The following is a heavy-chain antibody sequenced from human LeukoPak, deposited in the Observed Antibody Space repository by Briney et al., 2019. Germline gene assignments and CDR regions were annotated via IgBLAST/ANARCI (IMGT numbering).Heavy chain of an antibody. Sequence: GGSLRLSCVASGFTFGKYWMSWVRQAPGKGLEWVSAISGSGGSTYYADSVKGRFTISRDNSKNTLYLQMNSLRAEDTAVYYCAKEQEDDSSGYFVSVFDIWGQGTMVTVSS. V-gene: IGHV3-23*01. CDR3: AKEQEDDSSGYFVSVFDI. J-gene: IGHJ3*02. CDR1: GFTFGKYW. CDR2: ISGSGGST. D-gene: IGHD3-22*01.